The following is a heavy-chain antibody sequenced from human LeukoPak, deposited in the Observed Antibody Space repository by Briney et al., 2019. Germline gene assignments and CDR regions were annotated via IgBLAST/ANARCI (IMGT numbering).Heavy chain of an antibody. D-gene: IGHD2-2*01. J-gene: IGHJ4*02. CDR3: AKDPYCSSTSCRYFDY. CDR2: ISGSGGST. V-gene: IGHV3-23*01. Sequence: GGSLRLSCAASGFTFSSYAMSWVRQAPGKGLEWVSAISGSGGSTYYADSVKGRFTISRDNSKNTLYLQMNSLRAEDTAVYYCAKDPYCSSTSCRYFDYWGQGTLVTVSS. CDR1: GFTFSSYA.